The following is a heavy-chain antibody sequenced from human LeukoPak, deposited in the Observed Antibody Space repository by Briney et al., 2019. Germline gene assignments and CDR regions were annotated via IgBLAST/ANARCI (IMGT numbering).Heavy chain of an antibody. Sequence: PGGSLRLSCAASGFTFSSYSMNWVRQAPGKGLEWVSSISSSSSHIYYADSVKGRFTISRDNAKNSLYLQMNSLRAEDTAVYYCARSTIFGVVIIDYWGQGTLVTVSP. CDR2: ISSSSSHI. V-gene: IGHV3-21*01. D-gene: IGHD3-3*01. CDR1: GFTFSSYS. J-gene: IGHJ4*02. CDR3: ARSTIFGVVIIDY.